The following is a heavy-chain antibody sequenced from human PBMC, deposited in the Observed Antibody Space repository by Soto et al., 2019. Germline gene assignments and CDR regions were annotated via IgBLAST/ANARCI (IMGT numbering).Heavy chain of an antibody. CDR3: ARLYSTVTTLYFFDF. D-gene: IGHD4-17*01. V-gene: IGHV3-74*01. CDR2: INSDGSST. J-gene: IGHJ4*02. CDR1: GFMFSHDW. Sequence: GGSLRLSCAASGFMFSHDWMHWVRQAPGKGLVWLARINSDGSSTRYADSVKGRFTISRDNARNTLYLQMNSLRAEDTATYYCARLYSTVTTLYFFDFWGLGTLVTVSS.